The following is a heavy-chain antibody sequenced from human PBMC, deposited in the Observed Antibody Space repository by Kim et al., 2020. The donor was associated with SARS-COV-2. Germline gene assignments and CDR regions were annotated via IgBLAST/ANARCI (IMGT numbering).Heavy chain of an antibody. Sequence: GGSLRLSCAASGFTFSSYGMHWVRQAPGKGLEWVAVISYDGSNKYYADSVKGRFTISRDNSKNTLYLQMNSLRAEDTAVYYCAKDSPPVAVAGSVRDYYYYGMDVWGQGTTVTVSS. CDR1: GFTFSSYG. CDR3: AKDSPPVAVAGSVRDYYYYGMDV. J-gene: IGHJ6*02. CDR2: ISYDGSNK. D-gene: IGHD6-19*01. V-gene: IGHV3-30*18.